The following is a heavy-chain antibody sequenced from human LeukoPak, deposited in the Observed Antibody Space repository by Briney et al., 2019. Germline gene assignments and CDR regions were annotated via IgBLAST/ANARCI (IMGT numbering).Heavy chain of an antibody. CDR1: GGTFSSYA. J-gene: IGHJ1*01. CDR2: IIPIFGTA. V-gene: IGHV1-69*13. D-gene: IGHD3-3*01. Sequence: GASVKVSCKASGGTFSSYAISWVRQAPGQGLEWMGGIIPIFGTANYAQKFQGRVTITADESTSTAYMELSSLRSEDTAVYYCARAGLATFGPRPVGYFQHWGQGTLVTVSS. CDR3: ARAGLATFGPRPVGYFQH.